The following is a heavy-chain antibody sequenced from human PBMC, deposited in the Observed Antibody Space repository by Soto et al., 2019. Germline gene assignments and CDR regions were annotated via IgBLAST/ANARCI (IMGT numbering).Heavy chain of an antibody. D-gene: IGHD3-3*01. CDR2: INPSGGST. CDR3: ARATIFGVVTTHYYYGMEV. Sequence: ASVKVSCKASGYTFTSYYMHWVRQAPGQGLEWMGIINPSGGSTSYAQKFQGRVTMTRDTSTSTVYMELSSLRSEDTAVYYCARATIFGVVTTHYYYGMEVWGQGTTVNVSS. V-gene: IGHV1-46*01. CDR1: GYTFTSYY. J-gene: IGHJ6*01.